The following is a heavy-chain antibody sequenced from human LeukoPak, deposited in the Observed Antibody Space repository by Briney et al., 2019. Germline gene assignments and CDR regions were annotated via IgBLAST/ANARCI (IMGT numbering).Heavy chain of an antibody. D-gene: IGHD3-10*01. CDR2: INPSGGST. CDR3: ARHRIWFGELLQGALDY. V-gene: IGHV1-46*01. Sequence: ASVKVSCKASGNTFTSYYMHWVRQAPGQGLEWMGIINPSGGSTSYAQKFQGRVTMTRDTSTSTVYMELSSLRSEDTAVYYCARHRIWFGELLQGALDYWGQGTLVTVSS. J-gene: IGHJ4*02. CDR1: GNTFTSYY.